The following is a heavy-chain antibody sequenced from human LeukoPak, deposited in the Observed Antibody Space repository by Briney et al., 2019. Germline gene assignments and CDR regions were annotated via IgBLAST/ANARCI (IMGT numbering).Heavy chain of an antibody. V-gene: IGHV4-34*01. CDR3: ARGRQDVTMIVVVMTAVSYYLDV. CDR1: GFTFSDYH. Sequence: GSLRLSCAASGFTFSDYHMNWIRQTPGKGLEWIGEMNPSGSTNYNPSLKSRVTISVDTSKNQFSLKLRSVTAADTAVYYCARGRQDVTMIVVVMTAVSYYLDVWGKGTTVTVS. D-gene: IGHD3-22*01. CDR2: MNPSGST. J-gene: IGHJ6*03.